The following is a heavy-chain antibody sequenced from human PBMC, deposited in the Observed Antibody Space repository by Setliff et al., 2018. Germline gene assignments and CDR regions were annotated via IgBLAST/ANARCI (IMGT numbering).Heavy chain of an antibody. CDR2: IIPFFRTA. D-gene: IGHD3-22*01. CDR3: ARGQGHYYDSSGCLDY. V-gene: IGHV1-69*05. Sequence: SVKVSCKASGYTFTSYDINWVRQAPGQGLEWMGGIIPFFRTANYAQNFQDRVTITTDKTTSTAFMELSSLRSEDTAVYFCARGQGHYYDSSGCLDYWGQGTLVTVSS. J-gene: IGHJ4*02. CDR1: GYTFTSYD.